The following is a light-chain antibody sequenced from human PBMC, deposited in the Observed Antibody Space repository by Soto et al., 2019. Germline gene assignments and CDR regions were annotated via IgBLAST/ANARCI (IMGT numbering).Light chain of an antibody. CDR3: CAYTSSATLV. CDR1: SSDVGGYNY. Sequence: QSALTQPASVSGSPGQSITISCTGTSSDVGGYNYVSWYQQHPGKGPKVMIYEVSNRPSGVSNRFSGSKSGNTASLTISGLQAEDEADYYCCAYTSSATLVFGGGTKLTVL. J-gene: IGLJ3*02. V-gene: IGLV2-14*01. CDR2: EVS.